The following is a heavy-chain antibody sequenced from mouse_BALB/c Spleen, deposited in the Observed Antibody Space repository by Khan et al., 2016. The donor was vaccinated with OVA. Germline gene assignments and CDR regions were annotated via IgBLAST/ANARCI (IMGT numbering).Heavy chain of an antibody. D-gene: IGHD2-14*01. V-gene: IGHV2-4-1*01. CDR2: IWSGGTT. Sequence: QVQLKQSGPGLVQPSQSLSVTYTVSGFSLTTYGIHWVRQSPGKGLEWLGVIWSGGTTDYNAAFISRLNITKDNSKSQVFFKMNSLQPDDTAIYYCARNSYMYDFTYWGQGTLVTVSA. J-gene: IGHJ3*01. CDR3: ARNSYMYDFTY. CDR1: GFSLTTYG.